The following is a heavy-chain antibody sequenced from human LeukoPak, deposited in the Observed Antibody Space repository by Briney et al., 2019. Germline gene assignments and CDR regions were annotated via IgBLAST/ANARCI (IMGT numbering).Heavy chain of an antibody. Sequence: GGSLRLSCAASGFTFSSYWMSWVRQAQGNGLEWEANIKTEGSEKYYVDSVKGRFTISRDNAKNSLYLQMNSLRAEDTAVYYCARDQPGDYYDSSGPGDYWGQGTLVTVSS. CDR2: IKTEGSEK. J-gene: IGHJ4*02. D-gene: IGHD3-22*01. CDR1: GFTFSSYW. CDR3: ARDQPGDYYDSSGPGDY. V-gene: IGHV3-7*04.